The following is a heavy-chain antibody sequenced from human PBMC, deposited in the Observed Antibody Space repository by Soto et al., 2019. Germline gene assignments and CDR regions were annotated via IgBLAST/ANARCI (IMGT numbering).Heavy chain of an antibody. CDR2: IYHSGST. V-gene: IGHV4-30-2*01. Sequence: QLQLQESGSGLVKPSQTLSLTCAVSGGSISSGGYSWSWIRQPPGKGLEWIGYIYHSGSTYYNPSLKSRVTISVDRSKKQFSLKLSSVTAADTAVYYCARDRNYYDSSGGFDYWGQGTLVTVSS. CDR3: ARDRNYYDSSGGFDY. J-gene: IGHJ4*02. D-gene: IGHD3-22*01. CDR1: GGSISSGGYS.